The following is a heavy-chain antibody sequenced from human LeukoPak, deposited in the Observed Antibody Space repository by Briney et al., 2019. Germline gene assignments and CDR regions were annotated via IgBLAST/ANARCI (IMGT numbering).Heavy chain of an antibody. V-gene: IGHV1-18*01. J-gene: IGHJ2*01. D-gene: IGHD3-3*01. CDR2: ISAYNGNT. Sequence: ASVKVSCRASGYTFTSYGISWVRQAPGQGLEWMGWISAYNGNTNYAQKLQGRVTMTTDTSTSTAYMELRSLRSDDTAVYYCAKGSGYYGSYWYFDLWGRGTLVTVSS. CDR3: AKGSGYYGSYWYFDL. CDR1: GYTFTSYG.